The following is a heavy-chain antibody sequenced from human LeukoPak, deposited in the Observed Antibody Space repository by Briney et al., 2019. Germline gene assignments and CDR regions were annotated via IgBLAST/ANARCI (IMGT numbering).Heavy chain of an antibody. CDR2: INSDGSHT. D-gene: IGHD6-13*01. V-gene: IGHV3-74*03. J-gene: IGHJ4*02. CDR1: GFSFTNHW. Sequence: GRSLRLSCAASGFSFTNHWMHWARQVPGRGLVWVSRINSDGSHTTYAPSVKGRFTIARDNAKNTLYLQMNSLRDEDTAVYYCTRDVSQSSSWYGEFDYWGQGTQVTVSS. CDR3: TRDVSQSSSWYGEFDY.